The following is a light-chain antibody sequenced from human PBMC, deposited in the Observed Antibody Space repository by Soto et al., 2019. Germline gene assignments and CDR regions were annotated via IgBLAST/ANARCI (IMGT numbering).Light chain of an antibody. J-gene: IGKJ5*01. V-gene: IGKV3-15*01. CDR2: GAS. CDR1: QNINSN. Sequence: EVVMTQSPDTLSVSPGGRATLSCRAIQNINSNLAWYQQKPGQAPRLLIYGASTRVTGIPARLSGSGSGTLFTLTISSLQPDDFATYYCQQYNSYFTFGQGTRREIK. CDR3: QQYNSYFT.